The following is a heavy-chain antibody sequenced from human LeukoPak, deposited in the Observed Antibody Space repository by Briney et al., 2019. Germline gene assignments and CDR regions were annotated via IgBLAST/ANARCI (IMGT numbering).Heavy chain of an antibody. CDR3: ATVASRFGVVIRWFDP. CDR2: FDPEDGET. J-gene: IGHJ5*02. Sequence: ASVKVSCKVSGYTLTELSMHWVRQAPGKGLEWMGGFDPEDGETIYALKFQGRVTMTEDTSTDTAYMELSSLRSEDTAVYYCATVASRFGVVIRWFDPWGQGTLVTVSS. CDR1: GYTLTELS. D-gene: IGHD3-3*01. V-gene: IGHV1-24*01.